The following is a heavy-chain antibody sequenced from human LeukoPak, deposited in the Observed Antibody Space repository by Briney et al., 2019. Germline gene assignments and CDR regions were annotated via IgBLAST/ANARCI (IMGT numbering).Heavy chain of an antibody. CDR2: MNPNSGNT. J-gene: IGHJ5*02. D-gene: IGHD3-3*01. CDR1: GGTFSSYA. V-gene: IGHV1-8*03. CDR3: ARAEREAGFLEWLSRGPRWFDP. Sequence: GASVKVSCKASGGTFSSYAISWVRQATGQGLEWMGWMNPNSGNTGYAQKFQGRVTITRNTSISTAYMELSSLRSEDTAVYYCARAEREAGFLEWLSRGPRWFDPWGQGTLVTVSS.